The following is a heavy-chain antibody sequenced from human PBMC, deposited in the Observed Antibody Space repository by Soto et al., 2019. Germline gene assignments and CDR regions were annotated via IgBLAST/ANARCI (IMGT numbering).Heavy chain of an antibody. D-gene: IGHD1-20*01. V-gene: IGHV3-23*04. CDR3: TKPPSIKYGFDY. CDR2: ISSSSGST. CDR1: GFSFRGYG. J-gene: IGHJ4*02. Sequence: EVQLVESGGGLVQPGGSLRLSCAASGFSFRGYGLTWVRQAPGKGLEWVSAISSSSGSTFYADSVKGRFIISRDNSKNTLYLQMNSLRVEDTAVYYCTKPPSIKYGFDYWGQGTLVDVSS.